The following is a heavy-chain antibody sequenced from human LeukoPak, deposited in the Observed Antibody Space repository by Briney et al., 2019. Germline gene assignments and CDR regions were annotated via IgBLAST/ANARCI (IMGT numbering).Heavy chain of an antibody. D-gene: IGHD6-6*01. J-gene: IGHJ4*02. V-gene: IGHV4-59*11. CDR1: GASMSSHY. Sequence: SETLSLTCTVSGASMSSHYWTWIRQDPGTGLEWIGNIYYTGTTSYNPALESRVTISLDMSNNQFSLKLTSVTAADTAVYYCAKEGGPARPGLDSWGQGTLVTVSS. CDR3: AKEGGPARPGLDS. CDR2: IYYTGTT.